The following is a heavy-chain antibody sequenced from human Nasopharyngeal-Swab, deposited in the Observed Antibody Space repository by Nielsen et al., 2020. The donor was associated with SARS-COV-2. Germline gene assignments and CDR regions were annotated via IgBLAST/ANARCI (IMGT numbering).Heavy chain of an antibody. Sequence: SETLSLTCDVSDYSITSASYWGWIRQPPGKGLEWIGSLHHSGSPYYNPSLKSRLSISLDASKNQFSLKVTSVTAGDTAVYYCARIVHGDLDSASYYYYHYMDVWGKGTTVTVSS. CDR3: ARIVHGDLDSASYYYYHYMDV. CDR2: LHHSGSP. V-gene: IGHV4-38-2*01. J-gene: IGHJ6*03. CDR1: DYSITSASY. D-gene: IGHD4-17*01.